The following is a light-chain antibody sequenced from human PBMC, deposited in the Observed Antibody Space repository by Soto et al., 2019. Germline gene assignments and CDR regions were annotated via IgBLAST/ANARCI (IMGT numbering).Light chain of an antibody. J-gene: IGLJ1*01. CDR2: SNY. Sequence: QSVLTQPPSASGTPGQRVTISCSGSSSNIESNTVTWYQQLPGTAPKLVIYSNYDRPSGVPDRFSGSTSGTSASLVIRGLQSEDEAEYYCAAWDDILNGYVFGGRTKVTVL. CDR1: SSNIESNT. CDR3: AAWDDILNGYV. V-gene: IGLV1-44*01.